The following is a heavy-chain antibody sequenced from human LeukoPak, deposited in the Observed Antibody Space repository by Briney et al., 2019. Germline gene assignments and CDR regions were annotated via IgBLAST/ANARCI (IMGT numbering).Heavy chain of an antibody. V-gene: IGHV3-21*01. D-gene: IGHD3-16*02. Sequence: GGSLRLSCAASGFTFSSYSMNWVRQAPGKGLEWVSSISSSSSYIYYADSVKGRFTISRDNAKNSLYLQMNSLRAEDTAVYYCARGGIFGYYFDYWGQGTLVTVPS. J-gene: IGHJ4*02. CDR1: GFTFSSYS. CDR3: ARGGIFGYYFDY. CDR2: ISSSSSYI.